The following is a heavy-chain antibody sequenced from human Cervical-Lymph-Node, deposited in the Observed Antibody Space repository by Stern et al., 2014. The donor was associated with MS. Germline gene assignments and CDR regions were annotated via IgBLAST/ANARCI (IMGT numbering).Heavy chain of an antibody. CDR2: MSYYGSDK. J-gene: IGHJ5*02. D-gene: IGHD6-13*01. CDR1: GFTFSNYG. CDR3: AEGHSRSWYDWFDP. Sequence: QMPLVESGGGVVQPGRSLRLSCAASGFTFSNYGMHWVRLAPGKGLEWVAVMSYYGSDKYYADSLQGRFTFSGYNSKITLNLQLNSLRVEDTALYYCAEGHSRSWYDWFDPWGQGTLVTVSS. V-gene: IGHV3-30*18.